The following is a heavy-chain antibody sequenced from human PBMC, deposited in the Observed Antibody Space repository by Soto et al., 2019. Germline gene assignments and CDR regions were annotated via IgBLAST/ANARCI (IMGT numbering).Heavy chain of an antibody. CDR3: ARLGGSYRSWFDP. Sequence: SETLSLTCTVSGGSISSSSYYWGWIRQPPGKGLEWIGSIYYSGSTYYNPSLKSRVTISVDTSKNQFSLKLSSVTAADTAVYYCARLGGSYRSWFDPWGQGTLVAVSS. D-gene: IGHD1-26*01. J-gene: IGHJ5*02. CDR2: IYYSGST. CDR1: GGSISSSSYY. V-gene: IGHV4-39*01.